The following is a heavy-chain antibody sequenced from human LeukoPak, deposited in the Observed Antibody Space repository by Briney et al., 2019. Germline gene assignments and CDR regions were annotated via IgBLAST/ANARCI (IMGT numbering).Heavy chain of an antibody. CDR2: IIPIFGTA. Sequence: GASVKVSCKASGYTFTSYDINWVRQATGQGLEWMGWIIPIFGTANYAQKFQGRVTITTDESTSTAYMELSSLRSEDTAVYYCARAGSNWNYGGVNWFDPWGQGTLVTVSS. D-gene: IGHD1-7*01. V-gene: IGHV1-69*05. J-gene: IGHJ5*02. CDR3: ARAGSNWNYGGVNWFDP. CDR1: GYTFTSYD.